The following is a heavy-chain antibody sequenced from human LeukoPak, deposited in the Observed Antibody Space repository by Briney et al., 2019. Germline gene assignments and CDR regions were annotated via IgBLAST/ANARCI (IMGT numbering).Heavy chain of an antibody. D-gene: IGHD4-17*01. V-gene: IGHV4-34*01. J-gene: IGHJ4*02. CDR2: IDHGRNA. CDR1: GGSFSGYF. Sequence: SETLSLTCAVYGGSFSGYFWSWVRQSPGKGLEWIGEIDHGRNANYNPSLKSRVTISVDTSNKQLSLNMTSVTAADTAVYYCARSPLHSGDYRFDLWGQGTLVTVSS. CDR3: ARSPLHSGDYRFDL.